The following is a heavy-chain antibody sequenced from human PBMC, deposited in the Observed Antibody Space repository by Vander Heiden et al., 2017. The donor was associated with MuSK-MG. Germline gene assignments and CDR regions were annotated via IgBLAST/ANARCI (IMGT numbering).Heavy chain of an antibody. J-gene: IGHJ3*02. CDR2: IIPIFGTA. CDR3: ARIYREIETFFHSSGWDDAFDI. V-gene: IGHV1-69*01. CDR1: GGTFSSFA. D-gene: IGHD6-19*01. Sequence: QVQLVQSGAEVKKSGSSVKVSCKASGGTFSSFAISWVRQAPGKGLEWMGGIIPIFGTANYAQKFQGRVTITADESTSTAYMELSSLRSEDTAVYYCARIYREIETFFHSSGWDDAFDIWGQGTMVTVSS.